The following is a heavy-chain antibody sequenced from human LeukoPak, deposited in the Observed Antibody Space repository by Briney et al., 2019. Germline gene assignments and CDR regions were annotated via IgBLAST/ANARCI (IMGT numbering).Heavy chain of an antibody. CDR3: ARAPESGYDAFDI. CDR1: GFTFSSYA. V-gene: IGHV3-23*01. D-gene: IGHD3-3*01. CDR2: ISGSGGST. Sequence: GGSLRLSCAASGFTFSSYAMSWVRQAPGKGLEWVSAISGSGGSTYYADSVKGRFTISRDNAKNSLYLQMNSLRAEDTAVYYCARAPESGYDAFDIWGQGTMVTVSS. J-gene: IGHJ3*02.